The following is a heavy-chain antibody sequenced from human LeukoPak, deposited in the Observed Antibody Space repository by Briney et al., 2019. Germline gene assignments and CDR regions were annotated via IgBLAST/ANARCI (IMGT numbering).Heavy chain of an antibody. CDR2: IYYSGST. D-gene: IGHD6-13*01. V-gene: IGHV4-39*07. Sequence: SETLSLTCTVSGGSISSSSYYWGWLRQPPGQGLEWFGSIYYSGSTYYNPSLKSRVTISVDTSKNQFSLKLSSVTAADTAVYYCARERGSSWYKGLSYWFDPWGQGTLVTVSS. J-gene: IGHJ5*02. CDR3: ARERGSSWYKGLSYWFDP. CDR1: GGSISSSSYY.